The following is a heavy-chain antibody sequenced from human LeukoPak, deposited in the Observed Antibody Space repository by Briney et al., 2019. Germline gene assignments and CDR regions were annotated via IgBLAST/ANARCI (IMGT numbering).Heavy chain of an antibody. J-gene: IGHJ3*02. CDR1: GYSISSGYF. V-gene: IGHV4-38-2*02. D-gene: IGHD1-26*01. Sequence: SETLSLTCTVSGYSISSGYFWGWIRQPPGKGLEWIGTIYNSGSTYYNASLESRVTISVDTSKNQFSLKLSSVTAADTAFYYCARYIVSYPHDAFDIWGQGTMVTVSS. CDR2: IYNSGST. CDR3: ARYIVSYPHDAFDI.